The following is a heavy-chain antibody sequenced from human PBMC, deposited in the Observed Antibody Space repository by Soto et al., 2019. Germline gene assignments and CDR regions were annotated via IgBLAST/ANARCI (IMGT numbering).Heavy chain of an antibody. J-gene: IGHJ4*01. CDR3: ARADGLGELSSTLPY. V-gene: IGHV3-30*04. CDR1: GFTFNTYA. Sequence: QVQLVESGGGVVQPGRSLRLSCAASGFTFNTYAMHWVRQTPGKGLEWVAVISYDGRNKYYADSVRGRFTISRDNSKNTLYLQMNRLRAEDTAVYYCARADGLGELSSTLPYWGHGTPVPVSS. D-gene: IGHD3-16*02. CDR2: ISYDGRNK.